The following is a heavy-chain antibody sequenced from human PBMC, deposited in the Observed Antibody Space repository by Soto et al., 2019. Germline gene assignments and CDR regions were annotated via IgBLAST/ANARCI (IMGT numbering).Heavy chain of an antibody. V-gene: IGHV1-18*01. CDR1: GYTFTNYG. Sequence: ASVKVSCKASGYTFTNYGFSWVRQAPGQGLEWMGWISGYNGNTKYAEKFQGRVTMTTDTSTSTAHMELGSLRSDDTAVYYCAREGQAPYYYYGMDVWGQGTAVNVS. J-gene: IGHJ6*01. CDR3: AREGQAPYYYYGMDV. CDR2: ISGYNGNT.